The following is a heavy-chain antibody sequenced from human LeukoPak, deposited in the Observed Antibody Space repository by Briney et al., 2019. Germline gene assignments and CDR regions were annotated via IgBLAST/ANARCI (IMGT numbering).Heavy chain of an antibody. Sequence: ASVKVSCKASGYSLTSYALNWVRQAPGQGFEWMGWINTNTGNPTYAQGFTGRFVFSMDTSVSTAHLQISSLKAEDTAVYFCARGRGASSGSGSHGTTSSYYMDVWGKGTTVTVSS. J-gene: IGHJ6*03. CDR1: GYSLTSYA. CDR3: ARGRGASSGSGSHGTTSSYYMDV. D-gene: IGHD3-10*01. CDR2: INTNTGNP. V-gene: IGHV7-4-1*02.